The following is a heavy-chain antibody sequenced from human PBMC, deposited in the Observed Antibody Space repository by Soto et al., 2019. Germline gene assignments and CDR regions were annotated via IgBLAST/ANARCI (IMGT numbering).Heavy chain of an antibody. Sequence: EVQLVESGGGLVQPGGSLRLSCAASGFTFSSYWMSWVRQAPGKGLEWVANIKQDGSEKYYVDSVKGRFTIPRDNAKNSLYMQMNSLRAEDTAVYYCARAPSIVVVTVRLYSYYRMDVWGQGTTVTVSS. CDR1: GFTFSSYW. V-gene: IGHV3-7*01. CDR2: IKQDGSEK. D-gene: IGHD2-21*02. J-gene: IGHJ6*02. CDR3: ARAPSIVVVTVRLYSYYRMDV.